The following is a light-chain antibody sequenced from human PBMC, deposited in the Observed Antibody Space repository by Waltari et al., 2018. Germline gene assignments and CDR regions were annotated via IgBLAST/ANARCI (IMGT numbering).Light chain of an antibody. Sequence: EIVLTQSPATLSLSPGERATLSCRASQSVSSQLAWYQQKPGQAPRLLIYDASDRATGIPGRCSGSGSGTDFTLTISSLEPEDFAVYYCQQRSDWPCTFGQGTRVEIK. V-gene: IGKV3-11*01. CDR2: DAS. J-gene: IGKJ1*01. CDR3: QQRSDWPCT. CDR1: QSVSSQ.